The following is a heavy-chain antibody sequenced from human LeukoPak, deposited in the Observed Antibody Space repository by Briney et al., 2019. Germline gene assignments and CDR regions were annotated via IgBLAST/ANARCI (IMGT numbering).Heavy chain of an antibody. V-gene: IGHV3-74*01. D-gene: IGHD1-14*01. CDR1: GFTFSSYW. CDR2: INPGGSSI. CDR3: ARSNQADDY. J-gene: IGHJ4*02. Sequence: GGSLRLSCGASGFTFSSYWMHWVRQVPRKGLVWVARINPGGSSITYADSVKGRFIISRDNAKNTLYLQMDSLRAEDTGVYYCARSNQADDYWGQGTLVTVSS.